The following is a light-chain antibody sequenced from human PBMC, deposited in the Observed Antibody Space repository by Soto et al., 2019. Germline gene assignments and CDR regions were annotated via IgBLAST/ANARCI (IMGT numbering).Light chain of an antibody. CDR2: EVS. CDR1: SSDIGAYNY. CDR3: SSYTSSSTYV. J-gene: IGLJ1*01. Sequence: QSALTQPRSVSGSLGQSVTISCTGTSSDIGAYNYVSWYQHHPGKAPRLMISEVSNRPSGVSNRFSGSKSGNTASLTISGLQAEDEADYYCSSYTSSSTYVFGTGTKLTVL. V-gene: IGLV2-14*01.